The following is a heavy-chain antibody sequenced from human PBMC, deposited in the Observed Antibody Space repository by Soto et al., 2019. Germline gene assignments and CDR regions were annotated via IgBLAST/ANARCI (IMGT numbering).Heavy chain of an antibody. V-gene: IGHV1-69*13. Sequence: AVKVSCKASGDTFSSYAISWVRQAPGQGLEWMGGIIPMFRTANYAQKFQGRVTITADESTSTAFMELSSLRSEDTAVYYCARDGGRHFYDSRGYYFDYWGQGTLVTVSS. J-gene: IGHJ4*02. CDR2: IIPMFRTA. CDR1: GDTFSSYA. CDR3: ARDGGRHFYDSRGYYFDY. D-gene: IGHD3-22*01.